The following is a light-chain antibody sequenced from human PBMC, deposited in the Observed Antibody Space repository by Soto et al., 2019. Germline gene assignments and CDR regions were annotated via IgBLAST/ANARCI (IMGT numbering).Light chain of an antibody. CDR3: SSYTSSRWV. CDR2: EVS. Sequence: QSALTQPASVSGSPGQSITISCTGTSSDVGGYNYVSWYQQHPGKAPKLMIYEVSNRPSGVSNRFSGSKSGNTASLTISGLQAEDEADYYRSSYTSSRWVFGTGTKVTVL. CDR1: SSDVGGYNY. J-gene: IGLJ1*01. V-gene: IGLV2-14*01.